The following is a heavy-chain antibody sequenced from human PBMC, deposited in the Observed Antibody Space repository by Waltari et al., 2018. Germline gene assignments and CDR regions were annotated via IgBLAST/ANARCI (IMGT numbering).Heavy chain of an antibody. J-gene: IGHJ3*02. CDR2: IYYSGST. CDR3: ARTRGAVAGRYAFDI. V-gene: IGHV4-39*01. CDR1: GGSLRSTSSY. D-gene: IGHD6-19*01. Sequence: QLQLQESGPGLVKPSETLSLTCTVPGGSLRSTSSYWGWIRQPPGKGLEWIGTIYYSGSTYYNPSLKSRVTISVDTSKNQFSLKLSSVTAADTAVYYCARTRGAVAGRYAFDIWGQGTMVTVSS.